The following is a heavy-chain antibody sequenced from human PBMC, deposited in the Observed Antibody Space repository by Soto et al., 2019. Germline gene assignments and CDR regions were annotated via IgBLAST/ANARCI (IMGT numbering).Heavy chain of an antibody. CDR2: FRTSDDGGTT. CDR3: AKNVTSGSVSPYFDD. D-gene: IGHD3-10*01. J-gene: IGHJ5*02. Sequence: GSLSASCAGSGFTFAIYTLSGVSPTQGTGLEWVSGFRTSDDGGTTYYAASVKGRFTIARDTSKTTLFLKMNRLRAEETDIYCCAKNVTSGSVSPYFDDWGQGTLVTVTS. V-gene: IGHV3-23*01. CDR1: GFTFAIYT.